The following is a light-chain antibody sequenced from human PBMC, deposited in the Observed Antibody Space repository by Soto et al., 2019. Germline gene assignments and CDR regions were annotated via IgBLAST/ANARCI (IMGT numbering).Light chain of an antibody. CDR3: SSFTRDATLI. CDR1: NGDIGTYKY. J-gene: IGLJ2*01. V-gene: IGLV2-14*01. Sequence: QSVLTQPASVSGSPGQSITISCNGSNGDIGTYKYVSWYQQRPGKAPKLMIYEVINRPSGISNRFSGSKSGTTASLTISDLQPEDDADYYCSSFTRDATLIFGGGTKLTVL. CDR2: EVI.